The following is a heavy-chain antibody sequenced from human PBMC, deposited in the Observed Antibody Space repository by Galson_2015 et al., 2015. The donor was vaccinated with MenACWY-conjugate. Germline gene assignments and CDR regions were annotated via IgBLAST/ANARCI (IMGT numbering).Heavy chain of an antibody. CDR2: LSDSGGHT. Sequence: SLRLSCAASGFTFSSFAMSWVRQAPGKGLEWVSALSDSGGHTHPPDSPEGRVPISRDNSTRTPYLQMNSLRAEDTAVYYCAKVAGYCSDDTCYSDYWGQGTLVTVSS. CDR1: GFTFSSFA. V-gene: IGHV3-23*01. D-gene: IGHD2-15*01. CDR3: AKVAGYCSDDTCYSDY. J-gene: IGHJ4*02.